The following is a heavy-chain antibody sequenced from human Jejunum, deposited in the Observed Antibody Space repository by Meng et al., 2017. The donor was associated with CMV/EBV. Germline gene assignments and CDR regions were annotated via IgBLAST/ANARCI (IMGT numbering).Heavy chain of an antibody. D-gene: IGHD4-11*01. CDR3: ARGFGTEFYSPPYY. CDR2: INSDGIAT. CDR1: GFTFSDYW. V-gene: IGHV3-74*01. Sequence: GFTFSDYWMHWVRQAPGKGLVWVSRINSDGIATNYADSVKGRFTISRDNAKNTLFLQMDGLRAEDTALYYCARGFGTEFYSPPYYWSQGTRVTVSS. J-gene: IGHJ4*02.